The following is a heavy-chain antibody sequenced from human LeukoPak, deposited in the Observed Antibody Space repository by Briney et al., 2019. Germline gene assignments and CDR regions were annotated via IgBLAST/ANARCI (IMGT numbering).Heavy chain of an antibody. CDR3: TTAYYYGSGSYLDYYYYGMDV. V-gene: IGHV3-15*01. Sequence: GGSLRLSCAASGFTFSNAWMSWVRQAPGKGLQWVARIKSKTDGGTTDYAAPVKGRFTISRDDSKNTLYLQMNSLKTEDTAVYYCTTAYYYGSGSYLDYYYYGMDVWGKGTTVTVSS. CDR2: IKSKTDGGTT. J-gene: IGHJ6*04. CDR1: GFTFSNAW. D-gene: IGHD3-10*01.